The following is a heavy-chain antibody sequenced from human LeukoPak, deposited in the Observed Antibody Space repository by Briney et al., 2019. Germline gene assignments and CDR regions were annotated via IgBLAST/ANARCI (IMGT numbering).Heavy chain of an antibody. CDR2: ISSSSSTI. D-gene: IGHD1-7*01. CDR3: ARGATDTTRWFDP. J-gene: IGHJ5*02. CDR1: GFTFSSYS. V-gene: IGHV3-48*04. Sequence: GGSLRLSCAASGFTFSSYSMNWVRQAPGKGLEWVSYISSSSSTIYYADSLKGRFTISRDNAKNSLYLQMNGLRAEDTAAYYCARGATDTTRWFDPWGQGTLVIVSS.